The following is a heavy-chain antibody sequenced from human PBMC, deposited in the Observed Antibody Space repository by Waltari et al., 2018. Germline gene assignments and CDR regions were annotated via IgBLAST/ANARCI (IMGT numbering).Heavy chain of an antibody. Sequence: QVQLVESGGRLVQPGMSLRLPCLASGFSLGSFGMHGVRQAPGKGLEWVAVSWSDDTRRFYGQSVKGRFTIARDNSKNTLLLEMSSVRAEDTAVYYCARDLAYGLDVWGQGTPVTVSS. V-gene: IGHV3-33*01. D-gene: IGHD3-16*01. CDR1: GFSLGSFG. J-gene: IGHJ6*02. CDR3: ARDLAYGLDV. CDR2: SWSDDTRR.